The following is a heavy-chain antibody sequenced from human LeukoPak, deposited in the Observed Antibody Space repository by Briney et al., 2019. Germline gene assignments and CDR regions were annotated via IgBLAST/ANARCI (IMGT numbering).Heavy chain of an antibody. Sequence: SETLSLTCTVSGGSISSSSYYWGWIRQPPGKGLEWIGSIYYSGSTYYNPSLKSRVTISIDTSKNQFSLRLSSVTAADTAVYYCARHLSEVGCGGDCYSGRRRFFDYWGQGTLVTVSS. J-gene: IGHJ4*02. CDR3: ARHLSEVGCGGDCYSGRRRFFDY. CDR1: GGSISSSSYY. V-gene: IGHV4-39*01. D-gene: IGHD2-21*01. CDR2: IYYSGST.